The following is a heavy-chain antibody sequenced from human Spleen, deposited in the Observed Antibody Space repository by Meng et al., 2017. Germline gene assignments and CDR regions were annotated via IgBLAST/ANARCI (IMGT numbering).Heavy chain of an antibody. Sequence: QVQQQQWAAGLLKPSETLSLTCAVYGGSLSGYYWSWIRQPPGKGLEWIGDVHHRGSTNYNPSLKSRVTISVDTSKNQFSLNLSSVTAADTAVYYCARLYNSRWNAAEYFQHWGQGTLAPSPQ. CDR3: ARLYNSRWNAAEYFQH. J-gene: IGHJ1*01. CDR1: GGSLSGYY. CDR2: VHHRGST. V-gene: IGHV4-34*02. D-gene: IGHD6-13*01.